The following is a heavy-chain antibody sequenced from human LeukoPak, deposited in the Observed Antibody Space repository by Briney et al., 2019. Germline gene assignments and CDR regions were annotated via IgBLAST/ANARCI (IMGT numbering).Heavy chain of an antibody. J-gene: IGHJ4*02. CDR3: ATHYDFWQPFQGGFDY. V-gene: IGHV1-69*13. D-gene: IGHD3-3*01. CDR1: GGTFISYA. CDR2: IIPIFGTV. Sequence: SVKVSCKASGGTFISYAISWVRHAPGQGLEWMGGIIPIFGTVNYAQKFQGRVTITADESSSTAYMELSSLRSEGTALYYCATHYDFWQPFQGGFDYWGQGTLVTVSS.